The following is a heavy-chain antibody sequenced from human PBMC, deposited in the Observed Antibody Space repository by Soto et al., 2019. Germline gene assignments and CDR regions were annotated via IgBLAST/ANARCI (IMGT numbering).Heavy chain of an antibody. D-gene: IGHD3-22*01. V-gene: IGHV3-23*03. CDR1: GFTFSTYA. CDR3: VRDLNDKFFFDL. Sequence: EGQVVESGGDLVQPGDSLTISCAASGFTFSTYAMRWVRQAPGKGLEWVSGIHKTGTITFYADSVKGRFTISRENSKNTRYLHMSSLRDGDTAVYYCVRDLNDKFFFDLWGQGTLVSVSS. J-gene: IGHJ5*02. CDR2: IHKTGTIT.